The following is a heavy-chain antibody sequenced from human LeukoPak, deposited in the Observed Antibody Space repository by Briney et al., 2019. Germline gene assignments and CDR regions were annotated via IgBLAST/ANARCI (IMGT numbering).Heavy chain of an antibody. V-gene: IGHV4-4*07. Sequence: PSETLSLTCTVSGGSITTHYWGWIRQPAGKGLEWAGRTYVSGSTNYNPSLKSRLTMSVDASKNQFSLRLNSVTAADTAVYYCARGGVYGGDLGEFDYWGQGALVTVSS. J-gene: IGHJ4*02. CDR2: TYVSGST. D-gene: IGHD3-16*01. CDR3: ARGGVYGGDLGEFDY. CDR1: GGSITTHY.